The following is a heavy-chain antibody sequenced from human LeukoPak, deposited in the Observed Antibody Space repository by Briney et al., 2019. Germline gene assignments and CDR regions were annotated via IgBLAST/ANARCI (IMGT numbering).Heavy chain of an antibody. CDR2: IGTAGDT. V-gene: IGHV3-13*01. J-gene: IGHJ4*02. CDR1: GFTFSSYG. D-gene: IGHD1-26*01. Sequence: GGSLRLSCAASGFTFSSYGMHWVRQATGKGLEWVSAIGTAGDTYYPGSVKGRFTISRENAKNSLYLPMNSLRAGDTAVYYCARGSEGIVGAPTAGFDYWGQGTLVTVSS. CDR3: ARGSEGIVGAPTAGFDY.